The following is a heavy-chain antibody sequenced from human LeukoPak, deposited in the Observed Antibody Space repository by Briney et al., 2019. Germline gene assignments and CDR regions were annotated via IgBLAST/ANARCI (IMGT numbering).Heavy chain of an antibody. CDR2: ISSTSDYI. J-gene: IGHJ4*02. D-gene: IGHD5-12*01. Sequence: VGSLCLSPAASGLAFNAYSMTWVRQAPGKGLEWVSIISSTSDYIFDADFVKGRFTISRDNSKNTLFLQMNSLRAEDTAVYYCAKPKEEATLFALPDSWGQGTLVSVSS. CDR3: AKPKEEATLFALPDS. CDR1: GLAFNAYS. V-gene: IGHV3-21*01.